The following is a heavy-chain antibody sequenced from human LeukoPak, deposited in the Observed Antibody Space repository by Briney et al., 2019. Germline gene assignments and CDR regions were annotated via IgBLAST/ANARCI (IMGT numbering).Heavy chain of an antibody. V-gene: IGHV4-34*01. D-gene: IGHD3-22*01. J-gene: IGHJ4*02. CDR3: ARGRAGYYYDSSGYYWDYFDY. CDR1: GGSFSGYY. CDR2: INHSGST. Sequence: SETLSLTCAVYGGSFSGYYWSWIRQPPGKGLEWIGEINHSGSTNYNPSLKSRVTISVDTSKDQFSLKLSSVSAADTAVYYCARGRAGYYYDSSGYYWDYFDYWGQGTLVTVSS.